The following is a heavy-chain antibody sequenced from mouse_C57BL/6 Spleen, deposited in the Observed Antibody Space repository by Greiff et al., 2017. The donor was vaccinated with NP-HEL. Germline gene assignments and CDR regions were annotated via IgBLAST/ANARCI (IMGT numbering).Heavy chain of an antibody. D-gene: IGHD1-1*01. CDR1: GYTFTSYW. V-gene: IGHV1-72*01. CDR2: IDPNSGGT. CDR3: ARNYYGSSYDYAMDY. J-gene: IGHJ4*01. Sequence: QVQLQQPGAELVKPGASVKLSCKASGYTFTSYWMHWVKQRPGRGLEWSGRIDPNSGGTKYNEKFKSKATLTVDKPSSTAYMQLSSLTSEDSAVYYCARNYYGSSYDYAMDYWGQGTSVTVSS.